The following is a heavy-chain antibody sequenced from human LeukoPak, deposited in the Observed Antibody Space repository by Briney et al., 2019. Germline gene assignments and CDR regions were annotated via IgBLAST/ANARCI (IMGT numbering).Heavy chain of an antibody. D-gene: IGHD6-13*01. CDR1: GFTFSSYA. J-gene: IGHJ6*02. Sequence: GGSLRLSCAASGFTFSSYAMHWVRQAPGKGLEYVSTISSNGGSTYYADSVKGRFTISRDNSKNTLYLQMGSLRAEDTAVYYCVKDEYSSSWVSFGNYGMDVWGQGTTVTVSS. CDR2: ISSNGGST. V-gene: IGHV3-64D*06. CDR3: VKDEYSSSWVSFGNYGMDV.